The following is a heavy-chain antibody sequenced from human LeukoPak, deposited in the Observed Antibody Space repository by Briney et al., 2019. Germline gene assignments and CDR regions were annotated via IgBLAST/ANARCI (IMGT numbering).Heavy chain of an antibody. CDR2: INPNSGGT. D-gene: IGHD5-18*01. CDR3: ARGYSYGYPSFDY. J-gene: IGHJ4*02. Sequence: GASVKVSCKASGYTFTGYYMHWVRQAPGQGLEWMGWINPNSGGTNYAQKFQGRVTMTRDTSISTAYMELSRLRSDDTAVYYCARGYSYGYPSFDYWGQGTLVTVSS. V-gene: IGHV1-2*02. CDR1: GYTFTGYY.